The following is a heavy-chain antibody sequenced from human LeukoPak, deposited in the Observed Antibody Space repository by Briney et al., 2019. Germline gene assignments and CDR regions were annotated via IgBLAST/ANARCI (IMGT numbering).Heavy chain of an antibody. J-gene: IGHJ3*02. CDR2: ISSSGSSI. V-gene: IGHV3-21*01. CDR1: GFTFSSYN. D-gene: IGHD6-6*01. Sequence: GGSLRLSCAASGFTFSSYNMNWVRQAPGKGLEWVSSISSSGSSIYYADSVKGRFTISRDNAKNSLYLQVISLRAEDTAVYYCARGPSIAARYDAFDIWGQGTMVTVSS. CDR3: ARGPSIAARYDAFDI.